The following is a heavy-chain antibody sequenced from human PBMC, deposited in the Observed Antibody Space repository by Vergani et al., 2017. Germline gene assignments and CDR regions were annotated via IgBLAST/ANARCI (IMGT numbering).Heavy chain of an antibody. V-gene: IGHV4-59*04. CDR1: GGSISSYY. D-gene: IGHD1-26*01. Sequence: QVQLQESGPGLVKPSETLSLTCTVSGGSISSYYWSWIRQPPGKGLEWIGYIYYSGSTYYNPSLKSRVTISVDTSKNQFSLKLSSVTAADTAVYYCARYGPSGSYQRFDYWGQGTLVTVSS. CDR3: ARYGPSGSYQRFDY. CDR2: IYYSGST. J-gene: IGHJ4*02.